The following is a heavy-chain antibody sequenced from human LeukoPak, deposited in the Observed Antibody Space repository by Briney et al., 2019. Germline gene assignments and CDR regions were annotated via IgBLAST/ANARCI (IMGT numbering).Heavy chain of an antibody. J-gene: IGHJ6*03. V-gene: IGHV1-46*01. D-gene: IGHD2-21*01. Sequence: GASVKVSCKASGYTFTSYYMHWVRQAPGQGLEWMGIISPSGGSTSYAQKFQGRVTMTRDTSTSTVYMELSSLRSEDTAVYYCARDGGEYYYYYYMDVWGKENTVTVSS. CDR3: ARDGGEYYYYYYMDV. CDR2: ISPSGGST. CDR1: GYTFTSYY.